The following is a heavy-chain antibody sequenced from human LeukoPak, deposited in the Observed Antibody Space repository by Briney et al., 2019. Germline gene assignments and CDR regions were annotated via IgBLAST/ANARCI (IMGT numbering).Heavy chain of an antibody. CDR1: GFSFSSYN. D-gene: IGHD3-22*01. CDR3: AKGKPSYYYDSSAYFYNGAFDI. J-gene: IGHJ3*02. Sequence: GGSLRLSCAASGFSFSSYNMNWVRLTPGKGLEWVSSITSSSTYTFYADSVKGRFTISRDNAKNSLDLEMNGLRDDDTAVYYCAKGKPSYYYDSSAYFYNGAFDIWGQGTMVTASS. V-gene: IGHV3-21*01. CDR2: ITSSSTYT.